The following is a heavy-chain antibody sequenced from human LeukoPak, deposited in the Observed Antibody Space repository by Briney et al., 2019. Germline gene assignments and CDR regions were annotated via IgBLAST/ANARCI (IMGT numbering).Heavy chain of an antibody. Sequence: SETLSLTCTVSGGSISSSSYYWGWIRQPPGKGLEWIGSIYYSGSTYYNPSLKSRVTISVDTSKNQFSLKLSSVTAADTAVYYCARDVLLEGEDNNWFDPWGQGTLVTVSS. J-gene: IGHJ5*02. CDR3: ARDVLLEGEDNNWFDP. D-gene: IGHD1-1*01. V-gene: IGHV4-39*07. CDR1: GGSISSSSYY. CDR2: IYYSGST.